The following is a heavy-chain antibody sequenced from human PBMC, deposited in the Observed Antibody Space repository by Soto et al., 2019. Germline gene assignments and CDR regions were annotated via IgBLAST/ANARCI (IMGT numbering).Heavy chain of an antibody. J-gene: IGHJ6*02. CDR1: GFTFDDYA. CDR2: INWNSDTI. Sequence: PGGSLRLSCAASGFTFDDYAMHWVRQAPGKGLEWVSGINWNSDTIVYADSVKGRFTISRDNAKNSLYLQMNSLRTEDTAFYYCAKDLYDNSGSRYFYAMDIWGQGTTVTV. D-gene: IGHD3-22*01. CDR3: AKDLYDNSGSRYFYAMDI. V-gene: IGHV3-9*01.